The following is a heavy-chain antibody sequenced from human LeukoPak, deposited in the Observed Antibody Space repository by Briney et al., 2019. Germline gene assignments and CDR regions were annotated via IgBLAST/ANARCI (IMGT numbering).Heavy chain of an antibody. CDR2: IYYSGST. V-gene: IGHV4-59*08. Sequence: SETLSLTCTVSAGSMSSYYWSWIRQPPGKGLEWIAYIYYSGSTSYNPSLKSRVTILVDTSNNQFSLKLNSVTAADTAVYYCARHVGGGSSTGFDIWGQGTLVTVSS. CDR1: AGSMSSYY. J-gene: IGHJ4*02. D-gene: IGHD2-2*01. CDR3: ARHVGGGSSTGFDI.